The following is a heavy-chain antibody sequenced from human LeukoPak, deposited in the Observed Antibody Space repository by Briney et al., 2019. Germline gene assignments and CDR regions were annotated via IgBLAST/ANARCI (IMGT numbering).Heavy chain of an antibody. V-gene: IGHV1-18*01. CDR1: GYTFTSFG. J-gene: IGHJ4*02. CDR2: ISAYNGNT. Sequence: ASVKVSCKASGYTFTSFGISWVRQAPGQGPEWMGWISAYNGNTNYVQKFQGRVTMTTDTSTDTAYMELRSLTSDDTAVYYCARDLGLDTTMIFFDYWGQGTLVTVSS. CDR3: ARDLGLDTTMIFFDY. D-gene: IGHD5-18*01.